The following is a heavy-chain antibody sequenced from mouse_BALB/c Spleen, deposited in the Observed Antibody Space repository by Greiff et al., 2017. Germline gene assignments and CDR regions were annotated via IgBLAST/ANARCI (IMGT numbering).Heavy chain of an antibody. CDR3: ARDMGDGWFAY. V-gene: IGHV7-3*02. Sequence: DVKLVESGGGLVQPGGSLRLSCATSGFTFTDYYLSWVRQPPGKALEWLGFIRNKANGYTTEYSASVKGRFTISRDNSQSILYLQMNTLRAEDSATYYCARDMGDGWFAYWGQGTLVTVSA. CDR1: GFTFTDYY. J-gene: IGHJ3*01. CDR2: IRNKANGYTT.